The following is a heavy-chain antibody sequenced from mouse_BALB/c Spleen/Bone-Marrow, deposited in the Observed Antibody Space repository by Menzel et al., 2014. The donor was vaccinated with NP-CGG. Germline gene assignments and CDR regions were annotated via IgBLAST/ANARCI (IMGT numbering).Heavy chain of an antibody. CDR3: ARSRTETYFDY. Sequence: VQVVESGAELAKPGASVKMSCKASGYTFTSYWMHWVKQRPGQGLEWIGYINPSTGYTEYNQKFKDKATLTADKSSSTAYMQLSSLTSEDSAVYYCARSRTETYFDYWGQGTTLTVSS. V-gene: IGHV1-7*01. J-gene: IGHJ2*01. CDR1: GYTFTSYW. CDR2: INPSTGYT. D-gene: IGHD4-1*01.